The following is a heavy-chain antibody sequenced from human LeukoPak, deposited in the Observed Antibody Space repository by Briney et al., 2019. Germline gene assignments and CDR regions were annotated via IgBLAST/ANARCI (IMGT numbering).Heavy chain of an antibody. CDR1: GFTFDDYG. J-gene: IGHJ4*02. V-gene: IGHV3-20*04. Sequence: GSLRLSCAASGFTFDDYGMSWVRQAPGKGLEWVSGINWNGGSTGYADSVKGRFTISRDNAKNSLYLQMNSLRAEDTALYYCARVEEYSSSWNLDYWGQGTLVTVSS. CDR2: INWNGGST. D-gene: IGHD6-13*01. CDR3: ARVEEYSSSWNLDY.